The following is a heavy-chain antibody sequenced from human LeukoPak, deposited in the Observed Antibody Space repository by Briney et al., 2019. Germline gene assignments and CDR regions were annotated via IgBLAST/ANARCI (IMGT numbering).Heavy chain of an antibody. CDR1: GFTFSSSA. D-gene: IGHD2-21*02. CDR2: IYSGGIT. CDR3: ARDGLGDWSYDY. Sequence: GGSLRLSCAASGFTFSSSAMTWVRQAPGKGLEWVSVIYSGGITNYADSVKGRFTISRDKSKNTLYLQMNSLTVEDTAVYYCARDGLGDWSYDYWGQGSLVTVSS. J-gene: IGHJ4*02. V-gene: IGHV3-53*01.